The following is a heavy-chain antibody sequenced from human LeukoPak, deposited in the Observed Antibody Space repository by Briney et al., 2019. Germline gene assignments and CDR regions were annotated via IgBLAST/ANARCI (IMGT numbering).Heavy chain of an antibody. V-gene: IGHV3-23*01. CDR3: ARHGYSGYGGFDY. CDR1: GLTFSSYA. D-gene: IGHD5-12*01. J-gene: IGHJ4*02. Sequence: GGSLRLSCAASGLTFSSYAMNWVRQAPGKGLEWVSAISGSGGNTYYADSVKGRFTISRDNAKNSLYLRMNSLRAEDTAVYYCARHGYSGYGGFDYWGQGTLVTVSS. CDR2: ISGSGGNT.